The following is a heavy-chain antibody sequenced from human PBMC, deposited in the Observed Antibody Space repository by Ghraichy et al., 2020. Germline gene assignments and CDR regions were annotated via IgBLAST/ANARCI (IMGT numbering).Heavy chain of an antibody. CDR2: IYHSGST. J-gene: IGHJ5*02. CDR3: ARGRYILTGYYKGYWFDP. CDR1: GYSISSGYY. Sequence: SETLSLTCAVSGYSISSGYYWGWIRQPPGKGLEWIGSIYHSGSTYYNPSLKSRVTISVDTSKNQFSLKLSSVTAADTAVYYCARGRYILTGYYKGYWFDPWGQGTLVTVSS. D-gene: IGHD3-9*01. V-gene: IGHV4-38-2*01.